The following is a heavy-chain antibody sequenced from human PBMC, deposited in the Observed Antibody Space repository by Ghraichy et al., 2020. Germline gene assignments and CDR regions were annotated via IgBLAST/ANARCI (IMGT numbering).Heavy chain of an antibody. CDR2: IYTSGST. V-gene: IGHV4-4*07. J-gene: IGHJ5*02. CDR1: GGSISSYY. Sequence: SETLSLTCTVSGGSISSYYGCWIRQPAGKGLEWIGRIYTSGSTNYNPSLKSRVTMSVDTSKNQFSLKLSSVTAADTAVYYCARGPAIFGVGEGVWFDPWGQGTLVTVSS. CDR3: ARGPAIFGVGEGVWFDP. D-gene: IGHD3-3*01.